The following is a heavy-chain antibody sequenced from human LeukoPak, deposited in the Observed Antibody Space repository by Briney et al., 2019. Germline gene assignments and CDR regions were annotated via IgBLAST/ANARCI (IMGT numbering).Heavy chain of an antibody. CDR2: INNEGGDI. J-gene: IGHJ6*04. CDR1: GFTFDSPW. CDR3: ATYANWVAGDV. Sequence: GGPLRLPCAASGFTFDSPWMSWVRQAPGKGLEWVANINNEGGDIYYVDSVKGRFTISRDNAKGSLYLQMNSLRDDDTGVYYCATYANWVAGDVWGEGTTVTVSS. V-gene: IGHV3-7*01. D-gene: IGHD1-1*01.